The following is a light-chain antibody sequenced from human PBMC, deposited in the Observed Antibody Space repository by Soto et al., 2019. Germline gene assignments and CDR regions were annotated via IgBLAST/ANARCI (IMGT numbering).Light chain of an antibody. J-gene: IGLJ1*01. CDR3: CSYAGTGTYV. Sequence: QSALTQPASVSGAPGQSITISCTETSSDLGNYNLVSWYQHHPGKAPKLIIYAGTRRPSGLSNRFSGSNSGNTASLTISGLQAEDEADYYCCSYAGTGTYVFGTGTQLTVL. CDR2: AGT. CDR1: SSDLGNYNL. V-gene: IGLV2-23*01.